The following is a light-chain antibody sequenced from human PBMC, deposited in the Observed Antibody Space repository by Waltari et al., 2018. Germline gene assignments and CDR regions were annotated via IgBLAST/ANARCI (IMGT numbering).Light chain of an antibody. CDR2: DAS. V-gene: IGKV1-12*01. Sequence: DIQMTQSPTSVSASVGDRVSITCRASQDISIWVAWYQQQPGKTPKCLIYDASTLQSGVPSRFSGRGSGTDFNLTISSLQPEDFATYYCQQANTFPLTFGGGTKVEMK. CDR3: QQANTFPLT. J-gene: IGKJ4*01. CDR1: QDISIW.